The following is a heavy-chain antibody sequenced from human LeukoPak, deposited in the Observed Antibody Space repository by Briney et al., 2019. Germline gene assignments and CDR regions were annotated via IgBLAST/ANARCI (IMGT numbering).Heavy chain of an antibody. J-gene: IGHJ4*02. V-gene: IGHV3-23*01. CDR3: AKDMGRGWCYFDY. CDR2: FTGGEGIT. CDR1: GFTFSTYA. Sequence: GESLKISCAASGFTFSTYAMSWVRQAPGKGLEWVSTFTGGEGITHYADSVKGRFTISRDNSKNTLYLQMNSLRVEDTAVYYCAKDMGRGWCYFDYWGQGTLVTVSS. D-gene: IGHD6-19*01.